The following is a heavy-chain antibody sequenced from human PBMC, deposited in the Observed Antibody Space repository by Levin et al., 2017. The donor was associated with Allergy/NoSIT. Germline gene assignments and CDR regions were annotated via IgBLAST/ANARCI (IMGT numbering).Heavy chain of an antibody. CDR3: ASNPTSIEPTGSLDY. CDR2: IYYSGST. V-gene: IGHV4-39*01. Sequence: PSETLSLTCTVSGGSISSSSYYWGWIRQPPGKGLEWIGSIYYSGSTYYNPSLKSRVTISVDTSKNQFSLKLSSVTAADTAVYYCASNPTSIEPTGSLDYWGQGTLVTVSS. CDR1: GGSISSSSYY. D-gene: IGHD7-27*01. J-gene: IGHJ4*02.